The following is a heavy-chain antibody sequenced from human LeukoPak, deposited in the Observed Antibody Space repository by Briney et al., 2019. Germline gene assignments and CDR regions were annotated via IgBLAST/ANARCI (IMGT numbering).Heavy chain of an antibody. CDR2: INPYSGAT. D-gene: IGHD1-1*01. Sequence: GASVKVSCQASGYTSSDFYCNWVRQTPGQGLEWMGWINPYSGATISAQNFQGRVTLTWDASIGTAYMELSRLRSDDTAVYYCATSTVTRTRDPWGQGTLVTVSS. V-gene: IGHV1-2*02. CDR3: ATSTVTRTRDP. CDR1: GYTSSDFY. J-gene: IGHJ5*02.